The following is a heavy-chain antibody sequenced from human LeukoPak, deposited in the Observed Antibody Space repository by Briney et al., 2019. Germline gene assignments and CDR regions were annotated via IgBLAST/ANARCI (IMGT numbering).Heavy chain of an antibody. J-gene: IGHJ4*02. V-gene: IGHV4-59*12. CDR2: IYYSGST. CDR1: GGSFSGYY. D-gene: IGHD4-23*01. Sequence: SETLSLTCAVYGGSFSGYYWSWIRQPPGKGLEWIGYIYYSGSTNYNPSLKSRVTISVDTSKNQFSLKLSSVTAADTAVYYCARGGGDYGGYYFDYWGQGTLVPVSS. CDR3: ARGGGDYGGYYFDY.